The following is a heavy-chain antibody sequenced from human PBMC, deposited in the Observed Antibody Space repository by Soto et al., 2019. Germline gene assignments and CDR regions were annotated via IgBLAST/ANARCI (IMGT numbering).Heavy chain of an antibody. J-gene: IGHJ3*02. CDR2: IYWNDDK. CDR1: GFSLSTSGVG. V-gene: IGHV2-5*01. Sequence: SGPTLVNPTQTLTLTCTFSGFSLSTSGVGVGWIRQPPGKALEWLALIYWNDDKRYSPSLKSRLTITKDTSKNQVVLTITNMDTVNTATFYCAQRGRERATKPPPGRAFDIWGQGTMVTVSS. CDR3: AQRGRERATKPPPGRAFDI. D-gene: IGHD5-12*01.